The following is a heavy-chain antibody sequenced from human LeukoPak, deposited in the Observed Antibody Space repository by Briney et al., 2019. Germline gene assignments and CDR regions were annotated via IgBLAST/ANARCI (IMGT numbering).Heavy chain of an antibody. D-gene: IGHD2-15*01. Sequence: GGSLRLSCAASGFTFSSYSIDWVRKAPGKGLEWVSSISSSSSYIYYADSVKGRFTISRDNAKNSLYLQMNSLRAEDTAVYYCAGPPGYCSGGSCQKNPGWGQGTLVTVSS. CDR3: AGPPGYCSGGSCQKNPG. CDR1: GFTFSSYS. V-gene: IGHV3-21*01. CDR2: ISSSSSYI. J-gene: IGHJ4*02.